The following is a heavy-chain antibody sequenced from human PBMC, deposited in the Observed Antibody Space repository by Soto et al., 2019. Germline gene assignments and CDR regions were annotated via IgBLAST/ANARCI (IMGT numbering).Heavy chain of an antibody. Sequence: QVQLVESGGGVVQPGRSLRLSCEGSGFIFGKYDMYWVRQAAGKGLAWMTKISHHGRNKDYEDSVQGRFTISRDNSRDTMYLEMNSLRPEDTAIYYRAKGGLPWWSQGIDFWGPGALVTVSA. D-gene: IGHD2-8*02. J-gene: IGHJ4*02. CDR3: AKGGLPWWSQGIDF. CDR1: GFIFGKYD. CDR2: ISHHGRNK. V-gene: IGHV3-30*18.